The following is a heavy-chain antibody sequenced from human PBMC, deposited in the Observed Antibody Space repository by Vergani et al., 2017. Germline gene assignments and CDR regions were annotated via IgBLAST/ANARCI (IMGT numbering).Heavy chain of an antibody. J-gene: IGHJ4*02. V-gene: IGHV1-69*09. CDR1: GYTFTSYA. CDR2: IIPILGIA. Sequence: QVQLVQSGSELKKPGASVKVSCKASGYTFTSYAMNWVRQAPGQGLEWMGRIIPILGIANYAQKFQGRVTITADKSTSTAYMELSSLRSEDTAVYYCAREFSGDANFDYWGQGTLVTVSS. CDR3: AREFSGDANFDY. D-gene: IGHD4-17*01.